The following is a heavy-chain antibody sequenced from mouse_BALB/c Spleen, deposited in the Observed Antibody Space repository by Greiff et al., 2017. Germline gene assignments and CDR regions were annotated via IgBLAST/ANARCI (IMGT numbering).Heavy chain of an antibody. CDR3: ARGVYYDCDGFAY. D-gene: IGHD2-4*01. Sequence: EVKLMESGGGLVKPGGSLKLSCAASGFTFSDYYMYWVRQTPEKRLEWVATISDGGSYTYYPDSVKGRFTISRDNAKNNLYLQMSSLKSEDTAMYYCARGVYYDCDGFAYWGQGTLVTVSA. V-gene: IGHV5-4*02. CDR1: GFTFSDYY. CDR2: ISDGGSYT. J-gene: IGHJ3*01.